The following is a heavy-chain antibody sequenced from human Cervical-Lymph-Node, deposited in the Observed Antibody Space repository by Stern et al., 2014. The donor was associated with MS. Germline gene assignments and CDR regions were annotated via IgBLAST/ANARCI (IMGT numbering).Heavy chain of an antibody. CDR1: GFTFDDYA. J-gene: IGHJ4*02. V-gene: IGHV3-9*01. Sequence: EVQLVESGGGLVQPGRSLRLSCAASGFTFDDYAMHWVRQAPGKGLEWVSGISWNSGSEGYADSVTGRFTISRDNAKNSLYLQMNSLRAEDTAFAKSRWLVQSAQGFDYWGQGTLVTVSS. CDR2: ISWNSGSE. CDR3: RWLVQSAQGFDY. D-gene: IGHD6-19*01.